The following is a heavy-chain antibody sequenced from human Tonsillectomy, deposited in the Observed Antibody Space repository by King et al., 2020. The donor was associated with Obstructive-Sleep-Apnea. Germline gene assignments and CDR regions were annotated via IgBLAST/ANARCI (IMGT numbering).Heavy chain of an antibody. V-gene: IGHV3-15*01. J-gene: IGHJ4*02. CDR2: IKSKTDGGTT. Sequence: VQLVESGGCLVKPGGSLRLSCAASGFTFTNAWMSWVRPAPGKGLEWVGRIKSKTDGGTTGYAAPVKVRFTISRDDSKSTLYLQTNSLKTEDTAVYYCTKGREERIYDSSGYYLRFGTLPFDYWGQGTLVSVSS. D-gene: IGHD3-22*01. CDR3: TKGREERIYDSSGYYLRFGTLPFDY. CDR1: GFTFTNAW.